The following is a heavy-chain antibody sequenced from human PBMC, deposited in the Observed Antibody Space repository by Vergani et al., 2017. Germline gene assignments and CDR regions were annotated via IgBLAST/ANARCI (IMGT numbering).Heavy chain of an antibody. CDR1: GASISSYF. CDR2: VYTSGMT. J-gene: IGHJ6*02. D-gene: IGHD3-10*01. V-gene: IGHV4-4*07. Sequence: VQLQESGPGLLKPSETLSLTCSVSGASISSYFWSWIRQPAGKGLEWIGRVYTSGMTNYNPSLKSRVTILVDRSKSQLSLKLTSVTAGDTAVYSCARELSYYYGSGSDDYNPYYYEGMYVCGPGTTVTVSS. CDR3: ARELSYYYGSGSDDYNPYYYEGMYV.